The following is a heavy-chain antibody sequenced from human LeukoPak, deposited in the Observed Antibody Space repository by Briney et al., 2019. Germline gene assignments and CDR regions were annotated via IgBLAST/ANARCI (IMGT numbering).Heavy chain of an antibody. Sequence: ASVKVSCKASGYTFTSYGISWVRQAPGQGLEWMGWISAYNGNTNYAQKLQGRVTMTPDTATRTAYMGLRSLRSDDTDVYYCAIWGLTPLDHWGQGPLVRVSS. CDR1: GYTFTSYG. V-gene: IGHV1-18*04. CDR2: ISAYNGNT. CDR3: AIWGLTPLDH. D-gene: IGHD7-27*01. J-gene: IGHJ4*02.